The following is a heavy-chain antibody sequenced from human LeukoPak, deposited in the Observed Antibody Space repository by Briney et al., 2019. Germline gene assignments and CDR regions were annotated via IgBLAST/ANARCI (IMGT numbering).Heavy chain of an antibody. Sequence: PETLSLTCTASGGSISSYYWSWLRQPAGKGLEWIGRIYTSGSTNYNPSLTSRVTMPVDTSKNQFSLKLSSVTAADTAVYYCARNFCSSTSCYSYYYYYGMDVWGQGTTVTVSS. CDR3: ARNFCSSTSCYSYYYYYGMDV. CDR1: GGSISSYY. D-gene: IGHD2-2*02. V-gene: IGHV4-4*07. J-gene: IGHJ6*02. CDR2: IYTSGST.